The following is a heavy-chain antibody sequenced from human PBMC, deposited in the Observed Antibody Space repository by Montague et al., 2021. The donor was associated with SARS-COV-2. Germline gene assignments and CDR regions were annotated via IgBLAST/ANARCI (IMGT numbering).Heavy chain of an antibody. CDR2: ISAGGGA. CDR3: AGGVVAAPPGVDY. D-gene: IGHD2-15*01. CDR1: GDSITYFY. J-gene: IGHJ4*02. V-gene: IGHV4-4*07. Sequence: SETLSLTCTVSGDSITYFYWNWIRQPAGNGLEWIGRISAGGGANYNPSLKSRVTMSMDTSKRQLSLKLNSVTAEDTAVYYCAGGVVAAPPGVDYWGRGTLVTVSS.